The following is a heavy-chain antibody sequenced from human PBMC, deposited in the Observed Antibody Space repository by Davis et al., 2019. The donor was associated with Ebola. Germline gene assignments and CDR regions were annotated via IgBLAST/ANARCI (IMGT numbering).Heavy chain of an antibody. CDR3: VRGRHNSLHYFDY. Sequence: GESLKISCAASGFTFSSYAMHWVRQAPGKGLEWVAVISYDGSNKYYADSVKGRFTISRDNSKNTLYLQMNSLRAEDTAVYYCVRGRHNSLHYFDYWGQGTLVTVSS. J-gene: IGHJ4*02. CDR1: GFTFSSYA. V-gene: IGHV3-30-3*01. D-gene: IGHD1-20*01. CDR2: ISYDGSNK.